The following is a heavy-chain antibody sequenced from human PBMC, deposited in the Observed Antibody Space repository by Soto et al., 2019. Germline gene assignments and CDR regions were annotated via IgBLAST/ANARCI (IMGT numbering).Heavy chain of an antibody. V-gene: IGHV4-59*08. CDR3: ARLLYGSGSWFDP. CDR1: GGSISSYY. Sequence: QVQLQESGPGLVKPSETLSLTCTVSGGSISSYYWSWIRQPPGKGLEWIGYIYYSGSTNYNPSLKSRVTLLVDTSKNQFSLKLSSVTAADTAVYYCARLLYGSGSWFDPWGQGTLVTVSS. J-gene: IGHJ5*02. CDR2: IYYSGST. D-gene: IGHD3-10*01.